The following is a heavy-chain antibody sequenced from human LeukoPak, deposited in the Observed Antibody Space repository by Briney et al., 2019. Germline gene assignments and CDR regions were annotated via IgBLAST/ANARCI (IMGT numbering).Heavy chain of an antibody. Sequence: PGGSLRLSCAASGFTFSSYSMNWVRQAPGKGLEWVSSISSSSSYIYYADSVKGRFTISRDNAKNSLYLQMNSLRAEDTAVYYCARELAGIAGPSYFDYWGQGTLVTVSS. CDR2: ISSSSSYI. CDR3: ARELAGIAGPSYFDY. J-gene: IGHJ4*02. D-gene: IGHD3-10*01. CDR1: GFTFSSYS. V-gene: IGHV3-21*01.